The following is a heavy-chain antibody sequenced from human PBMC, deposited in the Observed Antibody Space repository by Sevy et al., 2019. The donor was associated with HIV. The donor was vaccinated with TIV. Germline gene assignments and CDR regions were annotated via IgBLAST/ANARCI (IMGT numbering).Heavy chain of an antibody. CDR3: ARLPGGFGISDMGSGSLDI. CDR1: GFTFSSYG. J-gene: IGHJ3*02. D-gene: IGHD3-10*01. CDR2: VWYDGSDK. Sequence: GGSLRLSCAASGFTFSSYGMHWVRQTPGKGLDWVAVVWYDGSDKYYADSVKGRFTISRDNSKNTLYLQMNSLRAEDTAVYYCARLPGGFGISDMGSGSLDIWGQGTMVTVSS. V-gene: IGHV3-33*03.